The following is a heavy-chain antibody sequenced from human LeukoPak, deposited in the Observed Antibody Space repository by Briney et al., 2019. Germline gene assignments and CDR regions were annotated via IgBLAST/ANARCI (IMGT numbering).Heavy chain of an antibody. V-gene: IGHV4-4*07. D-gene: IGHD2-2*01. J-gene: IGHJ4*02. CDR3: ARTPCYECYFDY. CDR1: GGSISGYY. Sequence: SETLSLTCTVSGGSISGYYWSWIRQPAGEGLEWIGCMYSSGRFNYNPSLKSRVTMSIDTSKNQFSLKLTSVTAADTAVYYCARTPCYECYFDYWGQGTLVTVSS. CDR2: MYSSGRF.